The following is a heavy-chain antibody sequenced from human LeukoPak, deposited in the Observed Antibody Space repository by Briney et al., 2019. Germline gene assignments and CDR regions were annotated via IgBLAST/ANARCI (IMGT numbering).Heavy chain of an antibody. J-gene: IGHJ4*02. CDR3: AREEEDIVVVD. D-gene: IGHD2-2*01. V-gene: IGHV4-31*03. Sequence: PSETLSLTCTVSGVSITSGGYYWSWIRQHPGKGLEWIGYIYSSGSTFYNPSLRSRVTISRDTSKNQFSLKLSSVTAADTAVYYCAREEEDIVVVDWGQGTLVTVSS. CDR1: GVSITSGGYY. CDR2: IYSSGST.